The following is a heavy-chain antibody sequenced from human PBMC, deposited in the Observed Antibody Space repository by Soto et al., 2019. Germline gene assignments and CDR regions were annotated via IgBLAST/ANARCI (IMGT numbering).Heavy chain of an antibody. V-gene: IGHV1-69*13. CDR1: GGTFGSYA. J-gene: IGHJ6*01. CDR2: IIPIFGTA. Sequence: ASVKVSCKASGGTFGSYAISWVRQAPGQGLEWMGGIIPIFGTANYAQKFQGRVTITADESTSTAYMELSSLRSEDTAVYYCARGNCSSTSCYRFYYYYGMDVWGQGTTVTVSS. CDR3: ARGNCSSTSCYRFYYYYGMDV. D-gene: IGHD2-2*01.